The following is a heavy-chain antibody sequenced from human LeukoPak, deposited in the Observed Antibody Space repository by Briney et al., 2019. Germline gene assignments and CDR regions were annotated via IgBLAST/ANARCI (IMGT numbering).Heavy chain of an antibody. D-gene: IGHD5-24*01. CDR1: GVSVTSGNYH. V-gene: IGHV4-61*01. Sequence: SETLSLTCTVSGVSVTSGNYHWTWIRQPPGKGLEWVGYISYSGSTDYNPSLRGRVTMSLDRPRSQFSLKLSSVSAADTAVYYCAAWQTIIFDYWGQGSLVTVSS. CDR3: AAWQTIIFDY. J-gene: IGHJ4*02. CDR2: ISYSGST.